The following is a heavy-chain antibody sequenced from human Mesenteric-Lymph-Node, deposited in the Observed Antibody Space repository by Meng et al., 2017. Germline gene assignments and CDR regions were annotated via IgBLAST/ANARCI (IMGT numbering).Heavy chain of an antibody. CDR3: ARDVRDGYNFWAFDS. V-gene: IGHV4-61*01. J-gene: IGHJ5*01. CDR2: VYHTGTT. CDR1: GGSISSSSYY. D-gene: IGHD5-24*01. Sequence: ESLKISCTVSGGSISSSSYYWSWIRQPPGKGLEWIGYVYHTGTTKYNPSLKSRVTISVDPSKNQFSLTMNAVTAADTAFYYCARDVRDGYNFWAFDSWGQGTLVTVSS.